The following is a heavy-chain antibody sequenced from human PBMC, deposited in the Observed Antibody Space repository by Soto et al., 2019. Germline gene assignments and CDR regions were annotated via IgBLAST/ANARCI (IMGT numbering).Heavy chain of an antibody. CDR2: ISGSGGST. D-gene: IGHD2-8*01. CDR1: GFTFSSYA. Sequence: EVQLLESGGGLVQPGGSLRLSCAASGFTFSSYAMSWVRQAPGKRLEWVSAISGSGGSTYYADSVKGRFTISRDNSKNTLYLQMNSLRAEDTAVYYCAKDLGVGRASQNWGQGTLVTVSS. J-gene: IGHJ4*02. CDR3: AKDLGVGRASQN. V-gene: IGHV3-23*01.